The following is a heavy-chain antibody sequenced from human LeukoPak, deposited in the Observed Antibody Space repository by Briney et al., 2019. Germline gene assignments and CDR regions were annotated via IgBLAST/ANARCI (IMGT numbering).Heavy chain of an antibody. V-gene: IGHV3-33*01. Sequence: RGFLRLSCAATGFTFSIYGTHWVRQAPGKALESGAFIWYDGSNKYYADSVKGRFTISRDNSKNTLYLQMNSLRAEDTAVYYCARSSGIAVAGTIDYWGQGTLVTVSS. CDR1: GFTFSIYG. CDR3: ARSSGIAVAGTIDY. D-gene: IGHD6-19*01. CDR2: IWYDGSNK. J-gene: IGHJ4*02.